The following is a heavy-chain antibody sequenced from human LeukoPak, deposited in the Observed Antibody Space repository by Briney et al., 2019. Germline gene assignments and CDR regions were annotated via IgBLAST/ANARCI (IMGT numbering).Heavy chain of an antibody. D-gene: IGHD3-10*01. J-gene: IGHJ4*02. CDR2: LSWDGSNI. V-gene: IGHV3-9*01. CDR3: LRARNYFGGNDSYCFDY. CDR1: GFKFNDYA. Sequence: GGSLRLSCSASGFKFNDYAMHWVRQVPGKGLQWVSGLSWDGSNIIYADSVRGRFTISRDNDKNSLYLQMDSLRPEDTALYYCLRARNYFGGNDSYCFDYWGQGSLVTVSS.